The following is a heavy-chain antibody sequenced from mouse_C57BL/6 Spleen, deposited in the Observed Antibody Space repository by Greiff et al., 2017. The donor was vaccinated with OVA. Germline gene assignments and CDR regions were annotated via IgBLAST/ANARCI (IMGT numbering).Heavy chain of an antibody. Sequence: EVKLMESGPGLVKPSQSLSLTCSVTGYSITSGYYWNWIRQFPGNKLEWMGYISYDGSNNYNPSLKNRISITRDTSKNQFFLKLNSVTTEDTATYYCAGRFITTNFDYWGQGTTLTVSS. D-gene: IGHD1-1*01. V-gene: IGHV3-6*01. J-gene: IGHJ2*01. CDR3: AGRFITTNFDY. CDR2: ISYDGSN. CDR1: GYSITSGYY.